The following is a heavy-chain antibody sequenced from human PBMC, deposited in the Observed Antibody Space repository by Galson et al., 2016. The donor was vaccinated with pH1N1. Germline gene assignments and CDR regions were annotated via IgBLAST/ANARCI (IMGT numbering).Heavy chain of an antibody. Sequence: SETLSLTCAVTQSSLSTSNYWGWIRQPPGKGLEWIGSIYHTGATYYSPSLKSRVTISLDTSKNHFSLKLTAVTAAETAMYYCVRLGLGGHDYIDPWGQGTLVIVSS. J-gene: IGHJ5*02. CDR3: VRLGLGGHDYIDP. V-gene: IGHV4-38-2*01. D-gene: IGHD3/OR15-3a*01. CDR1: QSSLSTSNY. CDR2: IYHTGAT.